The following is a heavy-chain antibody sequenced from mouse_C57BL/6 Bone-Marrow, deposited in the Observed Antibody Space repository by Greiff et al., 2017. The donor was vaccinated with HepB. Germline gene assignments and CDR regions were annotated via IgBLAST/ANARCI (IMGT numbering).Heavy chain of an antibody. Sequence: EVQLVESGGGLVQPGGSLKLSCAASGFTFSDYYMYWVRQTPEKRLEWVAYISNGGGSTYYPDTVKGRFTISRDNAKNTLYLQMSRLKSEDTAMYYCARQGDGWFAYWGQGTLVTVSA. D-gene: IGHD3-3*01. V-gene: IGHV5-12*01. CDR1: GFTFSDYY. J-gene: IGHJ3*01. CDR3: ARQGDGWFAY. CDR2: ISNGGGST.